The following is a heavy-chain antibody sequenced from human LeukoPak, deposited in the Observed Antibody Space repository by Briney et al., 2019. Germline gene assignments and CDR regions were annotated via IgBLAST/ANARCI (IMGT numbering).Heavy chain of an antibody. CDR3: ARGGAYSSGCLSY. CDR2: ISSSGGST. V-gene: IGHV3-64*02. D-gene: IGHD6-19*01. J-gene: IGHJ4*02. Sequence: PGGSLRLSCAASGFTFSSYAMHWVRHAPGKRLEYVSSISSSGGSTFYADSVRGRFSISRDNSKNTLYLQMGSLRAEDMAVYYCARGGAYSSGCLSYWGQGTLVTVSS. CDR1: GFTFSSYA.